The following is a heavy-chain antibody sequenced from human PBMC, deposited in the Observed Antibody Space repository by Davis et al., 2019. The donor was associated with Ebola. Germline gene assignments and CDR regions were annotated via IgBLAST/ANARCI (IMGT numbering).Heavy chain of an antibody. CDR2: ISYDGSNK. Sequence: PGGSLRLSCAASGFTFSSYAMHWVRQAPGKGLEWVAVISYDGSNKYYADSVKGRFTISRDNSKNTLYLQMNSLRAEDTAVYYCARDQSGYDSSGGWFDPWGQGTLVTVSS. J-gene: IGHJ5*02. D-gene: IGHD3-22*01. CDR3: ARDQSGYDSSGGWFDP. V-gene: IGHV3-30-3*01. CDR1: GFTFSSYA.